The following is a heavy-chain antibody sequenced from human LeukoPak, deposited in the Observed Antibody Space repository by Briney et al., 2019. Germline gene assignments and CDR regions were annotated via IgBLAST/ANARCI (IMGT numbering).Heavy chain of an antibody. CDR2: IYSGDST. Sequence: GGSLRLSCAASGFTVSSNYMSWVRQAPGKGLEWVSVIYSGDSTYYAGSVKGRFTISRDNSKNTLHLQMNSLRAEDTAVYYCARSKSGWYTSNYFDYWGQGTLVTVSS. V-gene: IGHV3-66*01. D-gene: IGHD6-19*01. CDR1: GFTVSSNY. J-gene: IGHJ4*02. CDR3: ARSKSGWYTSNYFDY.